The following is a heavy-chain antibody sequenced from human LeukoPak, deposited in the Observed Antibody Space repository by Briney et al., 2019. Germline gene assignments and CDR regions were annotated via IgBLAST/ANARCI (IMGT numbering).Heavy chain of an antibody. CDR2: ISSSGSTI. CDR1: GFTFSSYE. J-gene: IGHJ4*02. Sequence: GGSLRLSCAASGFTFSSYEMNWVRQAPGKGLEWVSYISSSGSTIYYADSVKGRFTISRDNAKNSLYPQMNSLRAEDTAAYYCARDDGYSYGVDYWGQGTLVTVSS. D-gene: IGHD5-18*01. V-gene: IGHV3-48*03. CDR3: ARDDGYSYGVDY.